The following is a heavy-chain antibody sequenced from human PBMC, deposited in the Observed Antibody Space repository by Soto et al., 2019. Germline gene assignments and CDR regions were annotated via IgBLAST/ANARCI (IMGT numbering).Heavy chain of an antibody. CDR3: ARDLMGPSGSLDY. CDR2: ISSSGSTI. Sequence: GGSLRLSCAASGFTFSSYEMNWVRQAPGKGLEWVSYISSSGSTIYYADSVKGRFAISRDNAKNSLYLQMNSLRAEDMAVYYCARDLMGPSGSLDYWGQGTLVTVSS. V-gene: IGHV3-48*03. CDR1: GFTFSSYE. D-gene: IGHD1-26*01. J-gene: IGHJ4*02.